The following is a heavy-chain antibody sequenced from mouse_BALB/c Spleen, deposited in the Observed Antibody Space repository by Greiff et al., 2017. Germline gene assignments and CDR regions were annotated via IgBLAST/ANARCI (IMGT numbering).Heavy chain of an antibody. CDR1: GFTFSSYG. CDR2: ISSGGSYT. V-gene: IGHV5-6*01. Sequence: EVQVVESGGDLVKPGGSLKLSCAASGFTFSSYGMSWVRQTPDKRLEWVATISSGGSYTYYPDSVKGRFTISRDNAKNTLYLQMSSLKSEDTAMYYCARQHAYWGQGTLVTVSA. J-gene: IGHJ3*01. CDR3: ARQHAY.